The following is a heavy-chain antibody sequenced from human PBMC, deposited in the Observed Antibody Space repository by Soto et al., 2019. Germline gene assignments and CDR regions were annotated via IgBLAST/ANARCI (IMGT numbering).Heavy chain of an antibody. CDR2: ISFDGSTK. Sequence: QVQLVESGGGVVQPGRSLRLSCAVSGFSFSSYGMHWVRQAPGKGLEWVAVISFDGSTKYYADSMKGRFSISRDNSKNMLFLQLYSLRAEDTAVYYCAKADGLVMVAPGTFDHWGQGTLVTVSS. CDR3: AKADGLVMVAPGTFDH. D-gene: IGHD2-21*01. CDR1: GFSFSSYG. V-gene: IGHV3-30*18. J-gene: IGHJ4*02.